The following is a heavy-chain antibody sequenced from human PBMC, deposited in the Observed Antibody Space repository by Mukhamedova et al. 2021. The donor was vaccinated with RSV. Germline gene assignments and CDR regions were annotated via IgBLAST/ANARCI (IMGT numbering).Heavy chain of an antibody. D-gene: IGHD3-22*01. Sequence: EWIGYIYYSGSTYYNPSLKSRVTISVDTSKNQFSLKLSSVTAADTAVYYCAKGDSSGYYLDYWGQGTLVTVSS. CDR3: AKGDSSGYYLDY. CDR2: IYYSGST. V-gene: IGHV4-30-4*01. J-gene: IGHJ4*02.